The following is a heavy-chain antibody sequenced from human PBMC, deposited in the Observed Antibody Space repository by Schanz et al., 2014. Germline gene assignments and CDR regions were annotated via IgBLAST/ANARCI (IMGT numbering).Heavy chain of an antibody. Sequence: QVQLQESGPGLVKPSQTLSLTCNVSGDSMSSGGYYWNWIRQHPGKGLEWIGYIYDSGNTYYNPSLKSRVTMSIDTSENQFSLNLRSVTGAHTAVYYCARLVGPSFYYGMDVWGQGTTVTVSS. CDR1: GDSMSSGGYY. D-gene: IGHD2-15*01. V-gene: IGHV4-31*03. CDR2: IYDSGNT. CDR3: ARLVGPSFYYGMDV. J-gene: IGHJ6*02.